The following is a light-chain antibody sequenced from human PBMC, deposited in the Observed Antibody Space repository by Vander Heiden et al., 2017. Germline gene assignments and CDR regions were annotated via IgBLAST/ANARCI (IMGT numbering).Light chain of an antibody. V-gene: IGKV4-1*01. Sequence: DIVLTPSPDSLAVSLAERATINCKSSQSVLSSFNSKNHLAWFRQKPRQPPELLIYWASTRESGVPDRFSGSGSGTDFTLTISNMQAEDVAVYYCEQHSTKTFGQGTKVEIK. CDR3: EQHSTKT. CDR1: QSVLSSFNSKNH. J-gene: IGKJ1*01. CDR2: WAS.